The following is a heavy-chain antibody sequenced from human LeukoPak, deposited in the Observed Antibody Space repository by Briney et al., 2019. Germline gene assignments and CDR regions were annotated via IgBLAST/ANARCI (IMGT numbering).Heavy chain of an antibody. CDR3: ARQSVAGTGSGQDY. CDR2: INPNSGGT. J-gene: IGHJ4*02. Sequence: ASVKVSCKASGYTFTGYYMHWVRQAPGQGLEWMGWINPNSGGTNYAQKFQGRVTMTRDTSISTAYMELSRLRSDDTAVYYCARQSVAGTGSGQDYWGQGTLVTVSS. D-gene: IGHD6-19*01. V-gene: IGHV1-2*02. CDR1: GYTFTGYY.